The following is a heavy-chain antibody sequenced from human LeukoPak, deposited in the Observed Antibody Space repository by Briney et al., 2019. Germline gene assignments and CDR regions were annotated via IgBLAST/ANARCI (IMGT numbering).Heavy chain of an antibody. Sequence: SETLSLTCTVSGGSISSYYWSWIRQPPGKGLEWIGYIYYSGSTNYNPSLKSRVTISVDTSKNQFSLKLSSVTAADTAVYYCARDRRDGYQMFDPWGQGTLVTVSS. J-gene: IGHJ5*02. D-gene: IGHD5-24*01. CDR1: GGSISSYY. V-gene: IGHV4-59*01. CDR2: IYYSGST. CDR3: ARDRRDGYQMFDP.